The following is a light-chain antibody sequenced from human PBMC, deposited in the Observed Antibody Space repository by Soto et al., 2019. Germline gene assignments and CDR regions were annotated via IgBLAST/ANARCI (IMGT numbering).Light chain of an antibody. CDR2: GVS. CDR1: QSVRSTS. J-gene: IGKJ5*01. V-gene: IGKV3-20*01. Sequence: IVVTQSPGTLSLSPGERATLSCRASQSVRSTSLAWYQQKPGQAPRILIYGVSSRATNIQDRLSSSRSGTDFTITNSRIETEDFTVYYCKQYGSLPTFGQGTRLEI. CDR3: KQYGSLPT.